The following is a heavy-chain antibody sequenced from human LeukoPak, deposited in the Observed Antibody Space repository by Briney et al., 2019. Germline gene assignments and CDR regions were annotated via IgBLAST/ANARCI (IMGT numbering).Heavy chain of an antibody. CDR3: ARDVREMATITGYYYMDA. Sequence: GGSLRLSCAASGFTFSSYSMNWVRQAPGKGLEWVSSISSSSSYIYYADSVKGRFTISRDNAKNSLYLQMNSLRAEDTALYYCARDVREMATITGYYYMDAWGKGTTVTVSS. D-gene: IGHD5-24*01. V-gene: IGHV3-21*04. J-gene: IGHJ6*03. CDR2: ISSSSSYI. CDR1: GFTFSSYS.